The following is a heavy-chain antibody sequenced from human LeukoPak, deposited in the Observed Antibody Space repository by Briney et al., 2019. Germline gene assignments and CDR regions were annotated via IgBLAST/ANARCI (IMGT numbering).Heavy chain of an antibody. J-gene: IGHJ6*03. CDR1: GGSISSYY. D-gene: IGHD2-2*01. V-gene: IGHV4-4*07. Sequence: PSETLSLTCTVSGGSISSYYWSWIRQPAGKGLEWIGRIYTSGSTNYNPSLKSRVTMSVDASKNQFSLKLSSVTAADTAVYYCANSAYCSSTSCEVYYYYYMDVWGKGTTVTVSS. CDR2: IYTSGST. CDR3: ANSAYCSSTSCEVYYYYYMDV.